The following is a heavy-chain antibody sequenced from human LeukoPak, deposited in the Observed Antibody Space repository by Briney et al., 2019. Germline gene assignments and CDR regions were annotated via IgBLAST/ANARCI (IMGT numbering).Heavy chain of an antibody. D-gene: IGHD6-13*01. CDR2: IYHSGST. V-gene: IGHV4-30-2*01. Sequence: PSETLSLTCAVSGGSISSGSYSWSWIRQPPGKGLEWIGYIYHSGSTYYNPSLKSRVTISVDRSKNQFSLKLSSVTAADTAVYYCARVAAAGTYWFDPWGQGTLVTVSS. CDR1: GGSISSGSYS. CDR3: ARVAAAGTYWFDP. J-gene: IGHJ5*02.